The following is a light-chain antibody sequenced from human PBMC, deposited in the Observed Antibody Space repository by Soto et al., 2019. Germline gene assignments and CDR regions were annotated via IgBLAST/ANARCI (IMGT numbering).Light chain of an antibody. CDR2: GNR. Sequence: QSVLTQPPSVSGAPGQSVTISCTGSSSNIGAGYDVQWYQQLAGTAPKLLIFGNRNRTSGVPDRFSGSRSGTSASLAITGLRAEDEADYYCQSYDSRLYYVFGSGTKLAVL. CDR3: QSYDSRLYYV. V-gene: IGLV1-40*01. CDR1: SSNIGAGYD. J-gene: IGLJ1*01.